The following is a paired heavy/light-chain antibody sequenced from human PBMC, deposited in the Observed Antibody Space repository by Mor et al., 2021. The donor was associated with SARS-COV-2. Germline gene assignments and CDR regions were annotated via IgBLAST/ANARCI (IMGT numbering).Light chain of an antibody. V-gene: IGLV2-14*03. CDR1: SSDVDDYNY. CDR3: SSYRSSSTRV. J-gene: IGLJ3*02. Sequence: QSALTQPASVSGSPGQSITISCTGTSSDVDDYNYVSWYQQHPGKAPKLMIYDVSNRPSGVSNRFSGSKSGNTASLTISGLQAEDEADYYCSSYRSSSTRVFGGGTKLTVL. CDR2: DVS.
Heavy chain of an antibody. CDR3: ARGREYGDN. CDR2: IQYDTTDK. J-gene: IGHJ4*02. CDR1: GFIFSNYG. D-gene: IGHD3-10*01. Sequence: QVQLVESGGGVVQPGGSLRLSCAASGFIFSNYGMHWVRQAPGKGLEWVAYIQYDTTDKYYGDSVKGRFTISRDNSKNTLYLQMNSLRPDDTAVYYCARGREYGDNWGQGTLVTVSS. V-gene: IGHV3-30*02.